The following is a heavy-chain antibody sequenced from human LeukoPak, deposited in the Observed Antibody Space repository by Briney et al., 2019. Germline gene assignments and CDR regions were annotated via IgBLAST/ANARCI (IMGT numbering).Heavy chain of an antibody. J-gene: IGHJ4*02. CDR3: AKSYCSSTSCCYFDY. CDR2: IIPIFGTA. Sequence: GASVKVSCKASGGTFSSYAISWVRQAPGQGLEWMGGIIPIFGTANYAQKFQGRVTITADESTSTAYMELSSLRSEDTAVYYCAKSYCSSTSCCYFDYWGQGTLVTVSS. D-gene: IGHD2-2*01. V-gene: IGHV1-69*13. CDR1: GGTFSSYA.